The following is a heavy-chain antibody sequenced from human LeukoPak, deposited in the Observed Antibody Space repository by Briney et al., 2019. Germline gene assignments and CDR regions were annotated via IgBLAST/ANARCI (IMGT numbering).Heavy chain of an antibody. D-gene: IGHD3-10*01. Sequence: ASVKVSCKASGYTFTSYYMHWVRQAPGQGLEWMGIINPSGGSTSYAQKFQGRVTMTRDTSTSTVYMELSSLRSEDTAVYYCARGGWFGELLSQLEFDYWGQGTLVTVSS. J-gene: IGHJ4*02. V-gene: IGHV1-46*01. CDR3: ARGGWFGELLSQLEFDY. CDR1: GYTFTSYY. CDR2: INPSGGST.